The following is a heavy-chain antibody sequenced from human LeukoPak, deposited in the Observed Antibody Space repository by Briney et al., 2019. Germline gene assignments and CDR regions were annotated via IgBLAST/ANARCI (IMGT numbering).Heavy chain of an antibody. V-gene: IGHV4-59*01. CDR1: GGSISSYY. D-gene: IGHD5-12*01. J-gene: IGHJ2*01. CDR2: FSYSGST. CDR3: ARGATGSVGYFDL. Sequence: SETLSLTCTVSGGSISSYYWSWIRQPPGKGLEWIGYFSYSGSTNYNPSLKSRVTISVDTSKNQFSLKLSSVTAADTAVYYCARGATGSVGYFDLWGRGTLVIVSS.